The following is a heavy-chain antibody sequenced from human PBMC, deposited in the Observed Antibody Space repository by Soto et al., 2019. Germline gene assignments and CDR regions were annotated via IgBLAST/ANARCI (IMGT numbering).Heavy chain of an antibody. Sequence: SETLSLTCAVYGGSVSGYFLSWIRQPPGKGLEWIGEINHSGTTSYSPSLDSRVTTSVDTSKNQFSLRLSSVTAADTAIYYCARRYCSDSYCSYFDYWGRGTLVTVSS. J-gene: IGHJ4*02. CDR1: GGSVSGYF. CDR3: ARRYCSDSYCSYFDY. D-gene: IGHD2-15*01. CDR2: INHSGTT. V-gene: IGHV4-34*01.